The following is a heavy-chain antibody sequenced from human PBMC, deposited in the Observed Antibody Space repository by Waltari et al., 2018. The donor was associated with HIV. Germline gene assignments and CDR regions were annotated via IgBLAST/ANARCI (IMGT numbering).Heavy chain of an antibody. V-gene: IGHV3-21*01. CDR1: GFTFRSFR. Sequence: EVQLVESGGGLVKPGGSLRLSCACSGFTFRSFRMNWVRQAPGKGLEWVASISSGSSFIDYADSVKGRFTISRDNAKNSLYLQMKSLRVEDTALYYCARALTNFGGFWGQGTLVTVSS. CDR2: ISSGSSFI. J-gene: IGHJ4*02. D-gene: IGHD4-17*01. CDR3: ARALTNFGGF.